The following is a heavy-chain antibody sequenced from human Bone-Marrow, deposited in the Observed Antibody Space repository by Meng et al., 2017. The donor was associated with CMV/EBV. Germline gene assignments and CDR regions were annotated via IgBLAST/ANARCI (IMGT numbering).Heavy chain of an antibody. V-gene: IGHV3-23*01. CDR2: ISGSGGST. J-gene: IGHJ4*02. Sequence: GGSLRLSCTASGFTFGDYAMSWVRQAPGKGLEWVSAISGSGGSTYYADSVKGRFTISRDNSKNTLYLQMNSLRAEDTAVYYCAKGRYYDSSGSLGSDYWGQGTLVTVSS. CDR1: GFTFGDYA. D-gene: IGHD3-22*01. CDR3: AKGRYYDSSGSLGSDY.